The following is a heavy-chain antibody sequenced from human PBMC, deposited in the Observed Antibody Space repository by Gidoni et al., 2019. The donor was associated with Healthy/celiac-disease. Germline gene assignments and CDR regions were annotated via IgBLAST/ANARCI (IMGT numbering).Heavy chain of an antibody. Sequence: QVQLVQSGAEVTKPGASVKVSCKASGYTFTSDYMHWVRQAPGQGLAWMGIMNPSGGSTSYAQKFQGRVTMTRDTATSTVYMELSSMRSEDTAVYYCARDRQDTAMVTPDAFDIWGQGTMVTVSS. CDR3: ARDRQDTAMVTPDAFDI. CDR1: GYTFTSDY. D-gene: IGHD5-18*01. V-gene: IGHV1-46*03. CDR2: MNPSGGST. J-gene: IGHJ3*02.